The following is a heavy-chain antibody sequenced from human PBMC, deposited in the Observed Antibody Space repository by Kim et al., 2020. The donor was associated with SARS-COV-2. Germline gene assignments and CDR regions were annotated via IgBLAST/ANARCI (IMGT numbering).Heavy chain of an antibody. CDR1: GYSFTGYW. Sequence: GESLKISCKGSGYSFTGYWIGWVRQTPGKGLEWMGVIYPGDSDTRYSPSFQGQVTFSADKSISTAYLQWSSLKASDTAIYYCARQGGSSSRLHYWGQGTLVTVSS. CDR3: ARQGGSSSRLHY. CDR2: IYPGDSDT. V-gene: IGHV5-51*01. J-gene: IGHJ4*02. D-gene: IGHD1-26*01.